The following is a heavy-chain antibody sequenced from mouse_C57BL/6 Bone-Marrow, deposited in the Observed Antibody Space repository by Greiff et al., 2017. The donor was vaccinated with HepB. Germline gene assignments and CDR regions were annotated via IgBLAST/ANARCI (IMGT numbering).Heavy chain of an antibody. CDR3: ARWDYYGSSSSY. CDR2: IYPRSGNT. D-gene: IGHD1-1*01. V-gene: IGHV1-81*01. Sequence: VQLQQSGAELARPGASVKLSCKASGYTFTSYGISWVKQRTGQGLEWIGEIYPRSGNTYYNEKFKGKATLTAEKSSSTAYMELRSLTSEDSAVYFCARWDYYGSSSSYWGQGTLVTVSA. J-gene: IGHJ3*01. CDR1: GYTFTSYG.